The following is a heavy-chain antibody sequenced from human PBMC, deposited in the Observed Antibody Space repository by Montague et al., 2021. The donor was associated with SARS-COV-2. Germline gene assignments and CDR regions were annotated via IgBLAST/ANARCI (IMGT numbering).Heavy chain of an antibody. V-gene: IGHV4-34*01. Sequence: SETLSLTCAVYGGSLSGYYWSWIRQPPGKGLEWIGEINHSGSTNYNPSLKSRVTISLDTSKNQFSLKLSSVTAADTAVYYCARGRRRYNWRDETSYYYGMDVWGQWTTVTVSS. D-gene: IGHD1-20*01. CDR2: INHSGST. CDR3: ARGRRRYNWRDETSYYYGMDV. J-gene: IGHJ6*02. CDR1: GGSLSGYY.